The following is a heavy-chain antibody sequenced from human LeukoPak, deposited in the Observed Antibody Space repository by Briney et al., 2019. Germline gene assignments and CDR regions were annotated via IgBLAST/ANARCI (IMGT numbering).Heavy chain of an antibody. V-gene: IGHV4-4*07. CDR1: GGSISSYY. CDR3: ARDTLGYCSGVSCSTAFDI. D-gene: IGHD2-15*01. Sequence: SETLSLTCTVSGGSISSYYWSWIRQPAGKGLEWIGRIYTSGSTNYNPSLKSRVTMSVDTPKSQFSLKLSSVTAADTAVYYCARDTLGYCSGVSCSTAFDIWGQGTMVTVSS. CDR2: IYTSGST. J-gene: IGHJ3*02.